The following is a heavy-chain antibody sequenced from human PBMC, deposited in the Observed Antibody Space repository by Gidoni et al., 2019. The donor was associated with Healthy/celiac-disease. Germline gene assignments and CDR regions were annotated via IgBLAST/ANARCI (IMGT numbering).Heavy chain of an antibody. CDR3: TRPASPTDYYDSSDTDY. V-gene: IGHV3-73*01. CDR2: IRSKANSYAT. Sequence: EVQLVESGGGLVQPGGSLKLSCAASGFTFRGSAMHWVRPASGKGPEWVGRIRSKANSYATAYAASVKGRFTISRDDSKNTAYLQMNSLKTEDTAVYYCTRPASPTDYYDSSDTDYWGQGTLVTVSS. J-gene: IGHJ4*02. CDR1: GFTFRGSA. D-gene: IGHD3-22*01.